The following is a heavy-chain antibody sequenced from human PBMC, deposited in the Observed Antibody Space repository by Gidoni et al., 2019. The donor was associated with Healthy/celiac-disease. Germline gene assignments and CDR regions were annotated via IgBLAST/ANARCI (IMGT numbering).Heavy chain of an antibody. CDR2: ISSSSSTI. CDR3: ASPYYYDSSGRGAFDI. V-gene: IGHV3-48*02. J-gene: IGHJ3*02. CDR1: GFTSSSYS. D-gene: IGHD3-22*01. Sequence: EVQLVESGGGLVQPGGSLRLSCAASGFTSSSYSMNWVRQAPGKGLEWVSYISSSSSTIYYADSVKGRFTISRDNAKNSLYLQMNSLRDEDTAVYYCASPYYYDSSGRGAFDIWGQGTMVTVSS.